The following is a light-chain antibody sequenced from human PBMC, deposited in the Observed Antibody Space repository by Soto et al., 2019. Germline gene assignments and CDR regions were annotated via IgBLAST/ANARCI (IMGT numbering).Light chain of an antibody. V-gene: IGLV2-23*02. Sequence: QSALTQPASVSGSPGQSITISCTGTSSNIEAYNLVTWLQHHPGKVPKVLIYEVSRRPSGVSNRFSGSKSGNTASLTISGLQAEDEADYYCTSYVFSLTYGFGTGAKVTV. J-gene: IGLJ1*01. CDR3: TSYVFSLTYG. CDR1: SSNIEAYNL. CDR2: EVS.